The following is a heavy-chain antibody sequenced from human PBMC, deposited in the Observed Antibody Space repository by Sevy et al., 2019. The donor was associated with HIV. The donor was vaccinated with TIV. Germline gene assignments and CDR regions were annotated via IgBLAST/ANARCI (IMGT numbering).Heavy chain of an antibody. CDR3: AKDFTGYNGMDV. J-gene: IGHJ6*04. D-gene: IGHD3-9*01. CDR2: ISYHGRDK. V-gene: IGHV3-30*18. Sequence: GGSLRLSCVVSGISFTTSGMHWVRQAPGKGLERVAVISYHGRDKFYAESVKGRSTISRDNSKNMLYLQMNSLRAEDTAVYYCAKDFTGYNGMDVCGKGTMVTVSS. CDR1: GISFTTSG.